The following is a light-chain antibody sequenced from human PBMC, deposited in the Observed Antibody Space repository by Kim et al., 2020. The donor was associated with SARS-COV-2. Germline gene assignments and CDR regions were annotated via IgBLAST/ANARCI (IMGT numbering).Light chain of an antibody. CDR1: SRDVGGYKY. CDR2: EVG. CDR3: SSYIRGSTNYV. Sequence: QAITVACTGTSRDVGGYKYVSWYQQHPGKAPKLVIYEVGNRPSGVSIRFSGSKSDNPASLTISWLQAEDAADYYCSSYIRGSTNYVFGTGTKVTVL. V-gene: IGLV2-14*01. J-gene: IGLJ1*01.